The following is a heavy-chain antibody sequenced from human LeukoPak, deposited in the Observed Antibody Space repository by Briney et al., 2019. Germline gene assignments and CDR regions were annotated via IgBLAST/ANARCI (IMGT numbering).Heavy chain of an antibody. D-gene: IGHD2-21*02. J-gene: IGHJ6*02. CDR1: GGSISSHH. CDR3: VRERDWDVSGMDV. V-gene: IGHV4-4*07. Sequence: SETLSLTCTVSGGSISSHHWSWIRQSAGKGLEWIGRIYPSGSTNYNPSLESRVTMSIDTARNQFSLKLNSVTAADTAVFYCVRERDWDVSGMDVWGRGTTVTVSS. CDR2: IYPSGST.